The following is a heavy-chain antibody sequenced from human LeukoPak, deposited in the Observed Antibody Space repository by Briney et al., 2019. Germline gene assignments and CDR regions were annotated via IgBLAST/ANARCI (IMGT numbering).Heavy chain of an antibody. J-gene: IGHJ6*03. CDR2: MYTSGST. Sequence: SETLSLTCTVSGGSISSGDYYWSWIRQPAGKGLEWIGRMYTSGSTNYNPSLKSRATISLDTSKNQFFLKLGSVTAADTAVYYCARVFWSRYYYIDVWGKGTTVTVSS. CDR1: GGSISSGDYY. D-gene: IGHD2-21*01. CDR3: ARVFWSRYYYIDV. V-gene: IGHV4-61*02.